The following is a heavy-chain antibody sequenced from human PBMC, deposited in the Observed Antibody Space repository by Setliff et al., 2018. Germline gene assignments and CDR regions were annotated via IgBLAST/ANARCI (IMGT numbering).Heavy chain of an antibody. D-gene: IGHD6-13*01. CDR3: ARVGSAYSSSWYCPLDY. CDR1: GGSLSNYY. CDR2: INHSGST. Sequence: SETLSLTCTVYGGSLSNYYWSWIRQPPGKGLEWVVEINHSGSTNYNPSLKGRVTMSVDTSKNQFSLKLSSVTAADTAVYYCARVGSAYSSSWYCPLDYWGQGTLVTVPQ. J-gene: IGHJ4*02. V-gene: IGHV4-34*01.